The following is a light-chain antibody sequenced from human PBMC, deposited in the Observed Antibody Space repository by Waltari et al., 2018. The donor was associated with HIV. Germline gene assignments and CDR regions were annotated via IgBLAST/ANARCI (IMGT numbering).Light chain of an antibody. Sequence: EIVLTQSPGTLSLSPGERATLSCRASQSVSSNYLAWYQQKPGQAPRLLIYGASSGATGIPDRFSGSGSGTDFTLTISSLEPEDFAVYYCQQYGGSSWTFGQGTKVEVK. CDR2: GAS. J-gene: IGKJ1*01. V-gene: IGKV3-20*01. CDR3: QQYGGSSWT. CDR1: QSVSSNY.